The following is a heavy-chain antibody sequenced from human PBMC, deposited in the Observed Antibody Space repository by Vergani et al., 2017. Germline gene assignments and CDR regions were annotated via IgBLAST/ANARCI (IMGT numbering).Heavy chain of an antibody. J-gene: IGHJ6*02. Sequence: EVKLLESGGGLVQPGGSLRLSCAASGFTFSSYAMSWVRKAPGKGMEWVSAISGSGGSTYYADSVKGRFTISRDNSKNTLYLQMNSLRAEDTAVYDCAKALREILWFGESFIIGGIDVWGQGTTVTVSS. CDR1: GFTFSSYA. D-gene: IGHD3-10*01. CDR3: AKALREILWFGESFIIGGIDV. CDR2: ISGSGGST. V-gene: IGHV3-23*01.